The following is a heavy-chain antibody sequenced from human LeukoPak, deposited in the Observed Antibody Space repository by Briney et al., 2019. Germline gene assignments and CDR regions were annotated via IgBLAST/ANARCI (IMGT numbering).Heavy chain of an antibody. CDR2: ISSSSSYI. D-gene: IGHD3-22*01. CDR3: ARGETYYYDSSGYYPFDY. Sequence: GGSLRLSCAASGLSVRNRYMSWVRQAPGKGLEWVSSISSSSSYIYYADSVKGRFTISRDNAKNSLYLQMNSLRAEDTAVYYCARGETYYYDSSGYYPFDYWGQGTLVTVSS. CDR1: GLSVRNRY. V-gene: IGHV3-21*01. J-gene: IGHJ4*02.